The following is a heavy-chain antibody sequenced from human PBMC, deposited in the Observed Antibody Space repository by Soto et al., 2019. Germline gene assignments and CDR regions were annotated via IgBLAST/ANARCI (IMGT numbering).Heavy chain of an antibody. J-gene: IGHJ3*02. CDR1: GFTFSSYS. CDR3: ARDSPLSFYSFDI. Sequence: GGSLRLSCAASGFTFSSYSMNWVRQAPGTGLEWVSYISSSSSTIYYADSVKGRFTISRENAKNSLYLQVNCLTAEDTSFYYCARDSPLSFYSFDIWGKGTMVTVSS. D-gene: IGHD3-10*01. CDR2: ISSSSSTI. V-gene: IGHV3-48*01.